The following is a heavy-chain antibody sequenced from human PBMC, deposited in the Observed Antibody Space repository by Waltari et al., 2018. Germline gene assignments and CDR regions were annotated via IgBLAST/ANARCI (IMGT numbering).Heavy chain of an antibody. CDR1: GGSISSSSYY. CDR2: IYYSGST. V-gene: IGHV4-39*07. CDR3: ARSRVGAPPFDY. Sequence: QLQLQESGPGLVKPSETLSLTCTVSGGSISSSSYYWGWIRQPPGKGLEWIGSIYYSGSTDYTPSLKSRVTISVDTSKNQFSLKLSSVTAADTAVYYCARSRVGAPPFDYWGQGTLVTVSS. J-gene: IGHJ4*02. D-gene: IGHD1-26*01.